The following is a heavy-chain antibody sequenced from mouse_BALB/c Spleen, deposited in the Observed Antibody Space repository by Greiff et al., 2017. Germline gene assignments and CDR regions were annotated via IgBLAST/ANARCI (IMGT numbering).Heavy chain of an antibody. V-gene: IGHV2-6-7*01. CDR2: IWGDGST. J-gene: IGHJ3*01. D-gene: IGHD2-4*01. CDR3: ARGSTMITPWFAY. Sequence: VQVVESGPGLVAPSQSLSITCTVSGFSLTGYGVNWVRQPPGKGLEWLGMIWGDGSTDYNSALKSRLSISKDNSKSQVFLKMNSLQTDDTARYYCARGSTMITPWFAYWGQGTLVTVSA. CDR1: GFSLTGYG.